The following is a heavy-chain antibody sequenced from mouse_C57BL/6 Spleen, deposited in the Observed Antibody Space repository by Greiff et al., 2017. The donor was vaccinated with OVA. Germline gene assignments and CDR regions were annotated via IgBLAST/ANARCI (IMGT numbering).Heavy chain of an antibody. Sequence: QVHVKQPGAELVRPGSSVKLSCKASGYTFTSYWMDWVKQRPGQGLEWIGNIYPSDSETHYNQKFKDKATLTVDKSSSTAYMQLSSLTSEDSAVYYCARSGSYAMDYWGQGTSVTVSS. CDR2: IYPSDSET. CDR3: ARSGSYAMDY. D-gene: IGHD1-1*01. CDR1: GYTFTSYW. J-gene: IGHJ4*01. V-gene: IGHV1-61*01.